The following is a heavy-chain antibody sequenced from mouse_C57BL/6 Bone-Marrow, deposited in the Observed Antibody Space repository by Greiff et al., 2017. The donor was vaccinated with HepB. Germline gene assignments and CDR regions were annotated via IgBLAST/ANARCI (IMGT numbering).Heavy chain of an antibody. CDR2: SRNKANDYTT. CDR1: GFTFSDFY. CDR3: ARDAYDYVEDWYFDV. D-gene: IGHD2-4*01. V-gene: IGHV7-1*01. J-gene: IGHJ1*02. Sequence: EVQGVESGGGLVQSGRSLRLSCATSGFTFSDFYMEWVRQAPGKGLEWIAASRNKANDYTTEYSASVKGRFIVSRDTSQSILYLQMNALRAEDTAIYYCARDAYDYVEDWYFDVWGTGTTVTVSS.